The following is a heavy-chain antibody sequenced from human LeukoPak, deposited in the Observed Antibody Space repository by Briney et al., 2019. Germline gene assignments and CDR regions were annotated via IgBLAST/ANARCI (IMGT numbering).Heavy chain of an antibody. CDR1: GGSLSSSSYY. D-gene: IGHD2-2*01. V-gene: IGHV4-39*01. CDR3: ASPYCSSTSCYRPRPYYYGMDV. CDR2: IYYSGST. J-gene: IGHJ6*02. Sequence: PSETLSLTCTVSGGSLSSSSYYWGWLRQPPGKGLEWIGSIYYSGSTYYNPSLKSRVTISVDTSKNQFSLKLSSVTAADTAVYYCASPYCSSTSCYRPRPYYYGMDVWGQGATVTVSS.